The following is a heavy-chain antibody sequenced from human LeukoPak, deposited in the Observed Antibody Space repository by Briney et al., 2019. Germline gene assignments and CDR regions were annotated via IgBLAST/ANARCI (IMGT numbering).Heavy chain of an antibody. J-gene: IGHJ4*02. CDR1: GGPISSYH. Sequence: SETLPLTCSVPGGPISSYHWSWIRQPAGKGLERVGRIYTSGGTNYIPSLKSRVTMSVDTSKNQFSLKLSSVTAADTAVYYCARVLDRGYLDYWGQGTLVTVSS. CDR3: ARVLDRGYLDY. V-gene: IGHV4-4*07. D-gene: IGHD3-22*01. CDR2: IYTSGGT.